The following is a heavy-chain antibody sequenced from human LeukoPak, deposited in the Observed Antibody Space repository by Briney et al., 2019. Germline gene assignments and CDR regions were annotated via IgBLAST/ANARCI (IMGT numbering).Heavy chain of an antibody. J-gene: IGHJ3*01. V-gene: IGHV4-59*12. CDR1: GDSISTYY. CDR2: LYYSGST. Sequence: SETLSLTCTVSGDSISTYYWSWIRQPTGKGLEWIGWLYYSGSTNYNPSLKSRVTISVDKSKNQFSLNLTSVTAADTAMYYCARDASLQTGAFDVWGQGTMVTVSS. D-gene: IGHD5-24*01. CDR3: ARDASLQTGAFDV.